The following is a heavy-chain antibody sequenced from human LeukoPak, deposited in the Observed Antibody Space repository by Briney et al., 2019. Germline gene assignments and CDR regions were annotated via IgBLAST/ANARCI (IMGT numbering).Heavy chain of an antibody. J-gene: IGHJ5*02. CDR2: VYYSGRT. V-gene: IGHV4-59*01. CDR1: GGSICSNY. CDR3: ARGGYDYLWGSYRINNWFDP. Sequence: SETLSLTSTVSGGSICSNYWSWIRQRLGKGREWIGDVYYSGRTNSKPSLQSRVTTSAETSKNQYSLKLSSMTAADTAVYYCARGGYDYLWGSYRINNWFDPWGQGNLVTVSP. D-gene: IGHD3-16*01.